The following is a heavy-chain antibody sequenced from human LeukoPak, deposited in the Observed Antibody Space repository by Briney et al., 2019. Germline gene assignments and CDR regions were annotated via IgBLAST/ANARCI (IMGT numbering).Heavy chain of an antibody. CDR2: ISGSGVYK. V-gene: IGHV3-23*01. D-gene: IGHD2-8*02. J-gene: IGHJ4*02. Sequence: GGSLRLSCAASGFTFSSLVMSWVRQAPGKGLEWASSISGSGVYKYYTDSVKGRFTISRDNSKNTLYVQMNSLRAEDTAVYYCAKVSCTGGTCSSFDYWGQGTLATVSS. CDR3: AKVSCTGGTCSSFDY. CDR1: GFTFSSLV.